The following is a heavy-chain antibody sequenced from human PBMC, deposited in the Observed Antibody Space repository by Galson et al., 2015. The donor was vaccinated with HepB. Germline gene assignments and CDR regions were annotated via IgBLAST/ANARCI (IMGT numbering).Heavy chain of an antibody. CDR1: GYTFTSYG. CDR3: ARPVTYNWNYSLLRRPNYCFYYGMDV. Sequence: SVKVSCKASGYTFTSYGISRVRQAPGQGLEWMGGIIPIFGIANYAQKFQGRVTITADESTSTAYMELSSLRSEDTAVYYCARPVTYNWNYSLLRRPNYCFYYGMDVWGQGTTVTVSS. D-gene: IGHD1-7*01. J-gene: IGHJ6*02. CDR2: IIPIFGIA. V-gene: IGHV1-69*13.